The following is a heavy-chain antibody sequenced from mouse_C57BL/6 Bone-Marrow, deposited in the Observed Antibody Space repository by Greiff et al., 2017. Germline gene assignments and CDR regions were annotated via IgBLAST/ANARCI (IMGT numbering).Heavy chain of an antibody. V-gene: IGHV5-4*03. D-gene: IGHD2-4*01. CDR1: GFTFSSYA. CDR2: ISDGGSYT. J-gene: IGHJ2*01. Sequence: EVKLVESGGGLVKPGGSLKLSCAASGFTFSSYAMSWVRQTPEKRLEWVATISDGGSYTYYPDNVKGRFTISRDNAKNNLYLQMSHLKSEDTAMYYCATMITTDYFDYWGQGTTLTVSS. CDR3: ATMITTDYFDY.